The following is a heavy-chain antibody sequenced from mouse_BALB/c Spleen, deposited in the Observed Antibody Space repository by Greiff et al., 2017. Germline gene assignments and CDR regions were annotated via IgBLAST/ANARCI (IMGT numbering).Heavy chain of an antibody. CDR1: GFTFSSFG. Sequence: EAQVVESGGGLVQPGGSRKLSCAASGFTFSSFGMHWVRQAPEKGLEWVAYISSGSSTIYYADTVKGRFTISRDNPKNTLFLQMTSLRSEDTAMYYCARGATVVATDWYFDVWGAGTTVTVSS. D-gene: IGHD1-1*01. V-gene: IGHV5-17*02. CDR3: ARGATVVATDWYFDV. J-gene: IGHJ1*01. CDR2: ISSGSSTI.